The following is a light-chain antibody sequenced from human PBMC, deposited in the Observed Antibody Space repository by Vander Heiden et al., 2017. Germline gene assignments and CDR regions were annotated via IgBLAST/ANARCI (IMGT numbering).Light chain of an antibody. V-gene: IGKV1-39*01. J-gene: IGKJ3*01. CDR2: AAS. CDR1: QSISSY. Sequence: DIQMTQSPSSLSASVGDRVTITCRASQSISSYLNWYQQKPGKAPKLLIYAASSSQSGVPSRFSGSGPRTDFTLTISRLKPEDIATYYCQHSETTPFTFGHGTIVDIK. CDR3: QHSETTPFT.